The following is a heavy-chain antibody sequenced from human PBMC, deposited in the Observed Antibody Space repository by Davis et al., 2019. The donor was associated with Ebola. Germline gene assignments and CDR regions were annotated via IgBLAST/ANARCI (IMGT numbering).Heavy chain of an antibody. CDR1: GFTFSSYA. D-gene: IGHD4-17*01. CDR2: ISGSGGTI. CDR3: AKDPNGDYIGAYDD. J-gene: IGHJ4*02. Sequence: GESLKISCAGSGFTFSSYAMAWVRQAPGKGLEWISVISGSGGTIFYADSVKGRFTISRDNSKNTLYLQMNSLRAEDTAVYYRAKDPNGDYIGAYDDWGQGTLVTVSS. V-gene: IGHV3-23*01.